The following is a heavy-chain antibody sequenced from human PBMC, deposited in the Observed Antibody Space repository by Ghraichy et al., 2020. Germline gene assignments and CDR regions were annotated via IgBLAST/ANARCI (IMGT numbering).Heavy chain of an antibody. CDR1: GGSFSGYY. V-gene: IGHV4-34*01. J-gene: IGHJ6*02. D-gene: IGHD3-3*01. CDR3: ARAPAIFGVVIMMRKGGDGMDV. Sequence: SETLSLTCAVYGGSFSGYYWSWIRQPPGKGLEWIGEINHSGSTNYNPSLKSRVTISVDTSKNQFSLKLSSVTAADTAVYYCARAPAIFGVVIMMRKGGDGMDVWGQGTTVTVSS. CDR2: INHSGST.